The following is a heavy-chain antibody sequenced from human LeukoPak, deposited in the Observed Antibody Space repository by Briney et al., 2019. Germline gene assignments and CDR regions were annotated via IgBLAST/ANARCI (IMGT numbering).Heavy chain of an antibody. Sequence: SETLSLTCAVSGGSISSGGYSWSWIRQPPGKGLEWIGYIYHSGSTYYNPSLKSRVTISVDRSKNQFSLKLSSVTAADTAVYYCARGDTMIVVDYWGQGTLVTVSS. J-gene: IGHJ4*02. CDR2: IYHSGST. V-gene: IGHV4-30-2*01. D-gene: IGHD3-22*01. CDR1: GGSISSGGYS. CDR3: ARGDTMIVVDY.